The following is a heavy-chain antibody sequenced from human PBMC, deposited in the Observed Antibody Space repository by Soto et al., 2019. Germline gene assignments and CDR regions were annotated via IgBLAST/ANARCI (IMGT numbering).Heavy chain of an antibody. Sequence: GGSLRLSCAASGFTFSSYAMHWVRQAPGKGLEWVAVISYDGSNKYYADSVKGRFTISRDNSKNTLYLQMNSLRAEDTAVYYCARGFSILWTADAFDIWGQGTMVTVSS. D-gene: IGHD2-21*01. CDR2: ISYDGSNK. V-gene: IGHV3-30-3*01. J-gene: IGHJ3*02. CDR3: ARGFSILWTADAFDI. CDR1: GFTFSSYA.